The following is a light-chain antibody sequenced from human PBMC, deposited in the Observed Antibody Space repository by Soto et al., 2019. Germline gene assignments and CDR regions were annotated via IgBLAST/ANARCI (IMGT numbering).Light chain of an antibody. CDR1: QSVMRY. J-gene: IGKJ1*01. CDR2: DAS. CDR3: QQRSIRPT. Sequence: IVLTQPPATLSLSPGERATLSCGASQSVMRYLAWYQQKPGQAPRLLIYDASNRATGIPARLSGSGSGTDFTLTISSIEPEDFAVYYCQQRSIRPTFGQGTKVDIK. V-gene: IGKV3-11*01.